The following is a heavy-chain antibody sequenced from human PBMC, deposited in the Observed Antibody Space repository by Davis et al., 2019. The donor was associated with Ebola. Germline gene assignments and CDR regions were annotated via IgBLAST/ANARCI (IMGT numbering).Heavy chain of an antibody. Sequence: ASVKVSCKASGYTFSNYGISWVRQAPGQGLEWMGWISGYDGKTNYGQKFQGRVTITTDTSTSTAYVGLESLRSDDTAVYYCARDGRAPRFLYGMDVWGQGTTVSISS. CDR1: GYTFSNYG. CDR3: ARDGRAPRFLYGMDV. J-gene: IGHJ6*02. CDR2: ISGYDGKT. V-gene: IGHV1-18*04. D-gene: IGHD1-1*01.